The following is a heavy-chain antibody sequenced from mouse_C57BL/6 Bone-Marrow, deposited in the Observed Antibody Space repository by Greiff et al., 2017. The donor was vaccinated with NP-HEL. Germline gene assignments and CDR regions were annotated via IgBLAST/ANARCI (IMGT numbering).Heavy chain of an antibody. CDR3: AREGYDSNAMDY. CDR2: IDPSDSYT. J-gene: IGHJ4*01. V-gene: IGHV1-69*01. Sequence: QVQLQQPGAELVMPGASVKLSRKASGYTFTSYWMHWVKQRPGQGLEWIGEIDPSDSYTNYNQKFKGKSTLTVDKSSSTAYMQLSSLTSEDSAVYYCAREGYDSNAMDYWGQGTSVTVSS. D-gene: IGHD2-2*01. CDR1: GYTFTSYW.